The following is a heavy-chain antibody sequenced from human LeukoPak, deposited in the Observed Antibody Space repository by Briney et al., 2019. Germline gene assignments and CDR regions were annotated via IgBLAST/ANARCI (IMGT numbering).Heavy chain of an antibody. CDR2: ISWNSGSI. J-gene: IGHJ5*02. CDR1: GFTFDDYA. D-gene: IGHD6-13*01. Sequence: PGRSLRLSCAASGFTFDDYAMHWVRQAPGKGLEWVSGISWNSGSIGYADSVKGRFTISRDNAKNSLYLQMNSLRAEDTALYYCAKEGSSWYRRWFDPWGQGTLVTVSS. CDR3: AKEGSSWYRRWFDP. V-gene: IGHV3-9*01.